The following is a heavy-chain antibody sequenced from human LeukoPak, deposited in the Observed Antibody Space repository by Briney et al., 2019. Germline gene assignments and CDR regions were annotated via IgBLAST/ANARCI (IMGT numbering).Heavy chain of an antibody. D-gene: IGHD3-3*01. J-gene: IGHJ2*01. V-gene: IGHV4-4*07. CDR3: ARVRFPRGYFDL. CDR1: GGSISSYY. CDR2: IYTSGST. Sequence: SGTLSLTCTVSGGSISSYYWSWIRQPAGKGLEWIGRIYTSGSTNYNPSLKSRVTMSVDTSKNQFSLKLSSVTAADTAVYYCARVRFPRGYFDLWGHGTLVTVSS.